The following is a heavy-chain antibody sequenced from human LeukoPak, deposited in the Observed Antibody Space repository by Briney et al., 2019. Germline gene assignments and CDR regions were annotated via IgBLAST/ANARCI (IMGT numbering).Heavy chain of an antibody. CDR2: ISAYNGNT. CDR3: ARDAGYCSGGSCYSYYYYMDV. D-gene: IGHD2-15*01. V-gene: IGHV1-18*01. Sequence: GASVKVSCKASDYTFTSFGISWVRQAPGQGLEWMGWISAYNGNTNYAQKLQGRVTMTTDTSTSTAYMELRSLRSDDTAVYYCARDAGYCSGGSCYSYYYYMDVWGKGTTVTVSS. CDR1: DYTFTSFG. J-gene: IGHJ6*03.